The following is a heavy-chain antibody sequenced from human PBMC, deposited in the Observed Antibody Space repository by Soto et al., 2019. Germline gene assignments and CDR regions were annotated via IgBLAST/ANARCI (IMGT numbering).Heavy chain of an antibody. V-gene: IGHV1-18*01. CDR1: GYTFTCYG. CDR3: ARVSGDSSGYYRRSYYYYGMDV. Sequence: ASVKVSCKASGYTFTCYGISWVRQAPGQGLEWMGWISAYNGNTNYAQKLQGRVTMTTDTSTSTAYMELRSLRSDDTAVYYCARVSGDSSGYYRRSYYYYGMDVWGQGTTVTVSS. J-gene: IGHJ6*02. CDR2: ISAYNGNT. D-gene: IGHD3-22*01.